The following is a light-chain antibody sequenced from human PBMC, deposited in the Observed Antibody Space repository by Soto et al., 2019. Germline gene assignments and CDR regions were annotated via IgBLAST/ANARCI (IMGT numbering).Light chain of an antibody. CDR1: QTITTY. CDR3: QQSHSTPWT. V-gene: IGKV1-39*01. CDR2: GAS. J-gene: IGKJ1*01. Sequence: DIQMTQSPSSLSASVGDRGTITCRASQTITTYLNWYQQKPGKAPKLLIYGASSLQSGVPSRFTGSGSGTDFTLTISSLQPEDFATYHCQQSHSTPWTFGQGTKVEIK.